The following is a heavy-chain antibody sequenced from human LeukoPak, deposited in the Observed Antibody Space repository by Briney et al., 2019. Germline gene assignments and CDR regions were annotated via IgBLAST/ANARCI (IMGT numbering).Heavy chain of an antibody. V-gene: IGHV1-69*06. CDR2: IIPIFGTT. J-gene: IGHJ5*02. D-gene: IGHD4-23*01. CDR3: ARTDYGGNSGNWFDP. Sequence: ASVKVSCKASGGTFSSYAISWVRQAPGQGLEWMGRIIPIFGTTNYAQKLQGRVTITADKSTSTAYMELSSLRSEDTAVYYCARTDYGGNSGNWFDPWGQGTLVTVSS. CDR1: GGTFSSYA.